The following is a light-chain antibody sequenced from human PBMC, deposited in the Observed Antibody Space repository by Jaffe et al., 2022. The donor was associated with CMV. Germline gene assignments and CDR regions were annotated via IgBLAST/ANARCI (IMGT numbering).Light chain of an antibody. CDR1: QSLLHSNGYNY. J-gene: IGKJ2*01. CDR3: MQALQTPRT. CDR2: LGS. V-gene: IGKV2-28*01. Sequence: DIVMTQSPLSLPVTPGESASISCRSSQSLLHSNGYNYLDWYLQKPGQSPQVVIYLGSNRASGVPDRFSGSGSGTDFTLKISRVEAEDVGVYYCMQALQTPRTFGQGTRLEIK.